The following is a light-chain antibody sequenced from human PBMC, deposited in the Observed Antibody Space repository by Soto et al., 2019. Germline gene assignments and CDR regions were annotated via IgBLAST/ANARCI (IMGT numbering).Light chain of an antibody. Sequence: EIVLTQSPGTLSSSPGERATLSCRASQSVSSSHLAWYQQKPGQAARLLIYGASSRATGIPDRFSGSGSGTDFTLTISRLEPEDFAVYFCQQYGDSPMYTFGQGTKLE. V-gene: IGKV3-20*01. CDR1: QSVSSSH. CDR3: QQYGDSPMYT. CDR2: GAS. J-gene: IGKJ2*01.